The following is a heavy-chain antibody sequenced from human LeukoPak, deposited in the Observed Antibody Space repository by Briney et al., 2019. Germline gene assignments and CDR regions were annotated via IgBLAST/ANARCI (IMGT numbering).Heavy chain of an antibody. CDR1: GFTFTSYG. CDR2: ISGSGGTT. J-gene: IGHJ4*02. V-gene: IGHV3-23*01. CDR3: AKDRLLNCRGDCYIFDY. Sequence: GGSLRLSCAASGFTFTSYGMSWVRQAPGKGLEWVSAISGSGGTTYYADSVKGRFTISRDNSKNTLYLQVNGLRTEDTAVYYCAKDRLLNCRGDCYIFDYWGQGTVVTVSS. D-gene: IGHD2-21*02.